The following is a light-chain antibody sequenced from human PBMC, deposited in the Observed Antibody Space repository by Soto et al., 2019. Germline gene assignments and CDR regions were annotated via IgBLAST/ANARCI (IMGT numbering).Light chain of an antibody. CDR2: DVS. J-gene: IGLJ1*01. CDR3: NPSTTSTTRKTV. Sequence: QSVLTQPASVSSSPGQSMTISGTGTSSDVGGYNYVSWYQQHPGKAPKFMIYDVSNRPSGVSTRFLGSKSGNTASLTISALQDEDEADFSINPSTTSTTRKTVFRTVKNVTV. V-gene: IGLV2-14*01. CDR1: SSDVGGYNY.